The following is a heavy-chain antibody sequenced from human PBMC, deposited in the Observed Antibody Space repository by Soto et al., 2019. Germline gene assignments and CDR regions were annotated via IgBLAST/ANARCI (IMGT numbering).Heavy chain of an antibody. D-gene: IGHD4-17*01. Sequence: SVKFSCKASGGTFSSYAISWVRQAPGQGLEWMGGIIPILGTANYAQKFQGRVTITADKSTSTAYMELSSLRSEDTAVYYCARDKAYGDYFLYYYGMDVWGQGTTVTVSS. J-gene: IGHJ6*02. V-gene: IGHV1-69*10. CDR3: ARDKAYGDYFLYYYGMDV. CDR2: IIPILGTA. CDR1: GGTFSSYA.